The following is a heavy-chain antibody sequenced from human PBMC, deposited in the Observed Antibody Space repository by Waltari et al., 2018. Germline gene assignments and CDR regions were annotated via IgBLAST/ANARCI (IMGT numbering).Heavy chain of an antibody. CDR1: GGPFSGYY. Sequence: QVQLQQWGAGRLKPSETLSLPCAVYGGPFSGYYWRWIRQHPGKGLEWIGEINHSGSTNYNPSLKSRVTISVDTSKNQFSLKLRSVTAADTAVYYCARGPLIAAPRDYYYYMDVWGKGTTVTISS. CDR2: INHSGST. D-gene: IGHD6-6*01. V-gene: IGHV4-34*01. CDR3: ARGPLIAAPRDYYYYMDV. J-gene: IGHJ6*03.